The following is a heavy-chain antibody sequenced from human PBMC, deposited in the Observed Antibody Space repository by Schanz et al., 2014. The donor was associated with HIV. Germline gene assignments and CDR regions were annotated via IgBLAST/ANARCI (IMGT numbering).Heavy chain of an antibody. D-gene: IGHD1-20*01. CDR1: GLTLSSYG. CDR3: AKTSITLGMDV. Sequence: EVQVLESGGDLVQPGGSLRLSCAASGLTLSSYGMSWVRQAPGKGLEWVSSISGGSGSTFYADSVKVRFTISRVNSKNTLYLQMNSLRAEDTAIYYCAKTSITLGMDVWGQGTTVTVSS. J-gene: IGHJ6*02. V-gene: IGHV3-23*01. CDR2: ISGGSGST.